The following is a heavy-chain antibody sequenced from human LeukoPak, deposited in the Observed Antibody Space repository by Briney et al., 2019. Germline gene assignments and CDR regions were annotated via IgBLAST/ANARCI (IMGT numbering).Heavy chain of an antibody. Sequence: ASVKVSRKVSGYTLTELSMHWVRQAPGKGLEWMGGFDPEDGETIYAQKFQGRVTMTEDTSTDTAYMELSSLRSEDTAVYYCATGAPSLRFLEWLPPIWGQGTMVTVSS. J-gene: IGHJ3*02. V-gene: IGHV1-24*01. CDR1: GYTLTELS. D-gene: IGHD3-3*01. CDR2: FDPEDGET. CDR3: ATGAPSLRFLEWLPPI.